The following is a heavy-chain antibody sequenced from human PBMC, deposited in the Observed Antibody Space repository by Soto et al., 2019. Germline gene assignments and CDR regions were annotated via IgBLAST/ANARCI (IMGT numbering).Heavy chain of an antibody. V-gene: IGHV1-2*02. CDR3: ARVDGVVGIWFEP. Sequence: ASVKVSCKASGYTFTGYYIHWAREAPGQGLEWMGWINPDSGSTTYAQKFQGRVTMTRDTSISTAYMELSSLKSDDTAVFYCARVDGVVGIWFEPWGQGTLVTVSS. D-gene: IGHD3-3*01. J-gene: IGHJ5*02. CDR1: GYTFTGYY. CDR2: INPDSGST.